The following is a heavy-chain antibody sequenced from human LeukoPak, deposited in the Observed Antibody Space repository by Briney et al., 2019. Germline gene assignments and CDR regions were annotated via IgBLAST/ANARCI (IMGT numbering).Heavy chain of an antibody. CDR1: EGTFSSYA. V-gene: IGHV1-69*13. CDR3: ARDFDCTSTVCNDVFDI. D-gene: IGHD2/OR15-2a*01. J-gene: IGHJ3*02. CDR2: IIPIFGTA. Sequence: GASVKVSCKASEGTFSSYAISWVRQAPGQGLEWMGGIIPIFGTANYAQKFQGRVTITADESTSTAYMELSSLRSDDTAVYYCARDFDCTSTVCNDVFDIWGQGTMVTVSS.